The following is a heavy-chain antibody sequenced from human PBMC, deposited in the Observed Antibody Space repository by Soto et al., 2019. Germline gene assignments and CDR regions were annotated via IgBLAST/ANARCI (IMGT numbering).Heavy chain of an antibody. CDR1: GYTFTSYA. Sequence: QVQLVQSGAEVKKPGASVKVSCKASGYTFTSYAMHWVRQAPGQRLEWMGWINAGNGNTKYSQKFQGRVTITRDTSASTAYMELSSLRSEDTAVYYCARGGYYDYVHYYYYMDVWGKGTTVTVSS. CDR3: ARGGYYDYVHYYYYMDV. CDR2: INAGNGNT. V-gene: IGHV1-3*01. D-gene: IGHD5-12*01. J-gene: IGHJ6*03.